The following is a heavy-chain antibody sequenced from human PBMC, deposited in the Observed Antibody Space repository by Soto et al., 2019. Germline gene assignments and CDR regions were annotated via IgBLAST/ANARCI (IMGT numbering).Heavy chain of an antibody. CDR3: TREKMRDQLAKHFDF. CDR1: GYNFTSYF. V-gene: IGHV1-46*01. J-gene: IGHJ4*02. Sequence: QVQLVQSGAEVKKPGASVKISCKASGYNFTSYFMHWVRQAPGQGLEWMGIINPSGAPPTYTQKFQGSVSMTRDTSTSTVYMELSSLKSVDTAVYFCTREKMRDQLAKHFDFCGQGTLVTASS. CDR2: INPSGAPP. D-gene: IGHD2-2*01.